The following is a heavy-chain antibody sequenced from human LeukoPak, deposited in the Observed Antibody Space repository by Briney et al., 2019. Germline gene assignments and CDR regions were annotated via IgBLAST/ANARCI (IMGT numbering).Heavy chain of an antibody. Sequence: SVKVSCKASGGTFSSYAISWVRQAPGQGLEWMGGIIPIFGTANYAQKFQGRVTITADESTSTAYMKLSSLRSEDTAVYYCARGYFDDYFDYWGQGTLVTVSS. CDR2: IIPIFGTA. D-gene: IGHD3-9*01. V-gene: IGHV1-69*13. CDR3: ARGYFDDYFDY. CDR1: GGTFSSYA. J-gene: IGHJ4*02.